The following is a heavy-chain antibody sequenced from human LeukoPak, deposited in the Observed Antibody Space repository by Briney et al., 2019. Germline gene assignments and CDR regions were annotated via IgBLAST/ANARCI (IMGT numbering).Heavy chain of an antibody. J-gene: IGHJ4*02. CDR1: GFTFSSYA. Sequence: GRSLRLSCAASGFTFSSYAMHWVRQAPGKGLEWVAVITYDGSNKYYADSVKGRFTISRDNSKNTLYPQMNSLRAEDTAVYYCASVLFYGSGSYPFDYWGQGTLVTVSS. CDR3: ASVLFYGSGSYPFDY. D-gene: IGHD3-10*01. CDR2: ITYDGSNK. V-gene: IGHV3-30-3*01.